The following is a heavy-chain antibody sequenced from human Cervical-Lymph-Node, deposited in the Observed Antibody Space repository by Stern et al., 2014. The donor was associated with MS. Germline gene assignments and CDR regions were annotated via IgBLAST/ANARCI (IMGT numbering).Heavy chain of an antibody. CDR2: IRAYNGNT. CDR3: ARDRFWSGYLPLEYFDY. CDR1: GYTFTSYG. Sequence: VQLVESGAEVKKPGASVKVSCKASGYTFTSYGISWVRQAPGQGLEWMGWIRAYNGNTNYAQKLQGRVTMPTDTSTSTAYMELRSLRSDDTAVYYCARDRFWSGYLPLEYFDYWGQGTLVTVSS. D-gene: IGHD3-3*01. V-gene: IGHV1-18*04. J-gene: IGHJ4*02.